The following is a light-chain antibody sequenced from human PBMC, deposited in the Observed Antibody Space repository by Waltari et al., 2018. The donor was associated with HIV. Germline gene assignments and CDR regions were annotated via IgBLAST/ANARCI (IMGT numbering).Light chain of an antibody. CDR3: GSYTGRYLGI. Sequence: QSALTQPRSVSGSPGQSVTISCTGTSSDVGGYNFVSWYQQHPGKAPILMIYEVSKRPSGVPIRFAGSKSGNPPSLTISGLQAENEADYYSGSYTGRYLGIFGGGTKLTVL. J-gene: IGLJ2*01. V-gene: IGLV2-11*01. CDR1: SSDVGGYNF. CDR2: EVS.